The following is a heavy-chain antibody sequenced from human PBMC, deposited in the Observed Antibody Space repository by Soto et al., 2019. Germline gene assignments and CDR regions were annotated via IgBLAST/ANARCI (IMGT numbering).Heavy chain of an antibody. CDR2: ISGSGTTM. V-gene: IGHV3-48*03. Sequence: GGSLRLSCAASGFSFSGYEMNWVRQAPGKGLEWVAFISGSGTTMYYVDSVKGRFSISRDNARKTLYLQMNSLKAEDTAVYYCTSRAYNYGAFFYYGYHGNDVCCHGPTVTVS. CDR3: TSRAYNYGAFFYYGYHGNDV. CDR1: GFSFSGYE. J-gene: IGHJ6*02. D-gene: IGHD5-18*01.